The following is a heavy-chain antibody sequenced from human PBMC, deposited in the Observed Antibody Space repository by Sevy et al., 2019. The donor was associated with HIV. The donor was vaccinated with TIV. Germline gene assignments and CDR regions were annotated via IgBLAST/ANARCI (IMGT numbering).Heavy chain of an antibody. D-gene: IGHD2-21*01. Sequence: GGSLRLSCAASGFTFSDYFMGWVRQAPGKGLEWVANIKQDGSQKNYVDSVKGRFTISRDNAKNSLYLQMNRLRVDDTAVYYCARELWPGDYWGLGTLVTVSS. CDR3: ARELWPGDY. CDR1: GFTFSDYF. CDR2: IKQDGSQK. J-gene: IGHJ4*02. V-gene: IGHV3-7*01.